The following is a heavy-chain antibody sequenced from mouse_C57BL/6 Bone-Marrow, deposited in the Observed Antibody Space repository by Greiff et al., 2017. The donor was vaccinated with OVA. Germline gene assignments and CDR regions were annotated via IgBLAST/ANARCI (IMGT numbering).Heavy chain of an antibody. CDR2: IYPRSGNT. Sequence: VKLVESGAELARPGASVKLSCKASGYTFTSYGISWVKQRTGQGLEWIGEIYPRSGNTYYNEKFKGKATLTADKSSSTAYMELRSLTSEDSAVYFCADDPWFAYWGQGTLVTVSA. V-gene: IGHV1-81*01. CDR1: GYTFTSYG. D-gene: IGHD2-3*01. J-gene: IGHJ3*01. CDR3: ADDPWFAY.